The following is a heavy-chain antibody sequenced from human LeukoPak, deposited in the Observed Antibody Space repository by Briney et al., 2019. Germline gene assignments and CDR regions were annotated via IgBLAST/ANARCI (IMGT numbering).Heavy chain of an antibody. CDR3: ARQIRYNWNDPFDY. J-gene: IGHJ4*02. V-gene: IGHV5-51*01. Sequence: GESLKISCQGSGYSFTKNWIGWVRQMPGKGLEWMGIIYPGDSDTRYRPSFQGQVTISVDKSINTAYLQWSALEASDTAICYCARQIRYNWNDPFDYWGQGTLVTVSS. CDR1: GYSFTKNW. CDR2: IYPGDSDT. D-gene: IGHD1-20*01.